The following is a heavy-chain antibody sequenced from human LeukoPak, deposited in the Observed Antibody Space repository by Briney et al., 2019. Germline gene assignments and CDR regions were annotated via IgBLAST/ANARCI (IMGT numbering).Heavy chain of an antibody. J-gene: IGHJ4*02. Sequence: GGSLRLSCAASGFTFNSYAMSWVRQAPGKGLEWVSAISGSGVTTYYADSVKGRFTISRDNSKNTLYLQMNSLRAEDTAVYYCAKDSTGVKRRLDFDYWGQGTLVTVSS. V-gene: IGHV3-23*01. D-gene: IGHD2-8*02. CDR1: GFTFNSYA. CDR3: AKDSTGVKRRLDFDY. CDR2: ISGSGVTT.